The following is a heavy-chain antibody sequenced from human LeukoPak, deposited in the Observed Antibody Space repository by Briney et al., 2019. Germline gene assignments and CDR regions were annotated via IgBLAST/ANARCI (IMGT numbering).Heavy chain of an antibody. CDR3: AKPHGYSFTYYFDY. CDR2: MSNDGSKE. J-gene: IGHJ4*02. V-gene: IGHV3-30*18. Sequence: GGSRRLSCAASGFSFSRYGMHWVRQAPGKVLEWVAVMSNDGSKEYYADSVKGRFTISRDNSKNTLYLQMNSLRAEDAAVYYCAKPHGYSFTYYFDYWGQGTLVTVSS. D-gene: IGHD5-18*01. CDR1: GFSFSRYG.